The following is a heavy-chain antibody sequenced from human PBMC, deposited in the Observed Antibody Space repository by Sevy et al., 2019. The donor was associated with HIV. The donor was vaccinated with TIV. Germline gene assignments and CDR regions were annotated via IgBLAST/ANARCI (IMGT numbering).Heavy chain of an antibody. CDR3: STDPIIVLLVTDGMDV. CDR2: IKSKPDGGTT. J-gene: IGHJ6*02. V-gene: IGHV3-15*01. Sequence: LGGSLRLSCAASGFTFSHAWMSWVRQAPGKGLEWVGRIKSKPDGGTTDYAAPVKGRFTISRDDSKNTLFLQMNSLKTEDTAVYYCSTDPIIVLLVTDGMDVWGQGTTVTVSS. D-gene: IGHD2-8*02. CDR1: GFTFSHAW.